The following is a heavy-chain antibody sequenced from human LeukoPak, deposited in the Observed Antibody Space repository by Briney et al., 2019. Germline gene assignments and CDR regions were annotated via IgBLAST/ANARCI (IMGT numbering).Heavy chain of an antibody. V-gene: IGHV3-23*01. CDR1: GFTFSSYA. J-gene: IGHJ4*02. CDR3: VKEMVRGVIID. Sequence: GGSLRLSCAGSGFTFSSYAMSWVRQAPGKGLEWVSTISGSGISTYYADSVKGRFTISRDNFKNTLYLQMNSLRAEDTAVYYFVKEMVRGVIIDWGQGTLVTVSS. CDR2: ISGSGIST. D-gene: IGHD3-10*01.